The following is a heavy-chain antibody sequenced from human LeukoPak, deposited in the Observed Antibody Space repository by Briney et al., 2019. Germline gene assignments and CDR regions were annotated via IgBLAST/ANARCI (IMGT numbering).Heavy chain of an antibody. J-gene: IGHJ4*02. D-gene: IGHD3-16*01. CDR2: IYYSGST. Sequence: KPSETLSLTCAVYGGSFSGYFWSWLRQPPGKGLEWIGYIYYSGSTYYNPSLKSRVTISVDTSKNQFSLKLSSVTAADTAVYYCARWGRYCDYWGQGTLVIVSS. CDR1: GGSFSGYF. V-gene: IGHV4-34*09. CDR3: ARWGRYCDY.